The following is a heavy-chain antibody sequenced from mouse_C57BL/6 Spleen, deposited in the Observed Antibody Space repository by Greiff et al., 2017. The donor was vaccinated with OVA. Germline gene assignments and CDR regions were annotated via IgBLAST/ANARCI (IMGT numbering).Heavy chain of an antibody. V-gene: IGHV1-52*01. CDR2: IDPSDSAT. J-gene: IGHJ2*01. CDR3: AREGAWLPFDY. Sequence: QVQLQQPGAELVRPGSSVKLSCKASGYTFTSYWMHWVKQRPIQGLEWIGNIDPSDSATHYNQKFKDKATLTVDKSSSTAYMQLSSLTSEDSAVYYCAREGAWLPFDYGGQGTTLTVSS. D-gene: IGHD2-2*01. CDR1: GYTFTSYW.